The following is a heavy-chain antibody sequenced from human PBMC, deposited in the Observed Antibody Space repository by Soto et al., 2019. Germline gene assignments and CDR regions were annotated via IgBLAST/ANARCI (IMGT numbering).Heavy chain of an antibody. J-gene: IGHJ6*02. CDR3: ARGQGLFGIAARPYYYGMDV. CDR2: INPNSGGT. V-gene: IGHV1-2*04. Sequence: ASVKVSCKTSGYTFTDYYMHWVRHAPGQGLEWMGWINPNSGGTNYAQKFQGWVTMTRDTSISTAYMELSRLRSDDTAVYYCARGQGLFGIAARPYYYGMDVWGQGTTVTVSS. D-gene: IGHD6-6*01. CDR1: GYTFTDYY.